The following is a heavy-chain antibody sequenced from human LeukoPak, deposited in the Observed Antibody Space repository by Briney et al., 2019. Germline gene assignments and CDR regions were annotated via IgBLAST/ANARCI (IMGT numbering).Heavy chain of an antibody. CDR2: ISAYNGNT. J-gene: IGHJ6*02. CDR3: ARGAAQKYYYYYYGMDV. CDR1: GYTFTSYG. V-gene: IGHV1-18*01. D-gene: IGHD1-26*01. Sequence: ASVKVSCKASGYTFTSYGISWVRQAPGQGLEWMGWISAYNGNTNYAQKLQGRVTMTTDTSTSTAYMELRSLRSDDTAVYYCARGAAQKYYYYYYGMDVWGQGTTVTVSS.